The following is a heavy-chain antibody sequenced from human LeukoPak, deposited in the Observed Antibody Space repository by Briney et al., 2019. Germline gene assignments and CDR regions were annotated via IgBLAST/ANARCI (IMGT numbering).Heavy chain of an antibody. CDR3: AEDPIRIGAAIQISAYYFDY. CDR1: GFTFSSYG. Sequence: PGGSLRLSCAASGFTFSSYGMHWVRQAPGKGLEWVAFIRYDGSNKYYADSVKGRFTISRDNSKNTLYLQMNSLRAEDTAVYYCAEDPIRIGAAIQISAYYFDYWGQGTLVTVSS. CDR2: IRYDGSNK. J-gene: IGHJ4*02. V-gene: IGHV3-30*02. D-gene: IGHD6-13*01.